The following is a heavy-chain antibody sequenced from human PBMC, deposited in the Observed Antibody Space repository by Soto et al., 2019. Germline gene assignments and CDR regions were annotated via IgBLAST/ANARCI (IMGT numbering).Heavy chain of an antibody. D-gene: IGHD6-19*01. J-gene: IGHJ6*02. V-gene: IGHV4-59*01. Sequence: SETLSLTCPVSGGSLSLYYWSWNRQPPGKGLEWIGYIYYSGSTNYNPSLKSRVTISVDTSKNQFSLKLSSVTAADTAVYYCARGDSSGWYGTFYGMDVWGQGTTVTVSS. CDR2: IYYSGST. CDR3: ARGDSSGWYGTFYGMDV. CDR1: GGSLSLYY.